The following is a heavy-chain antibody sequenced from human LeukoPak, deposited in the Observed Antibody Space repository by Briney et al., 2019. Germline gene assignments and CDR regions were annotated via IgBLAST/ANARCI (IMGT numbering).Heavy chain of an antibody. CDR3: ARRLYGMDV. V-gene: IGHV3-9*01. CDR1: GFTFDDYA. CDR2: ISWNSGSI. D-gene: IGHD6-25*01. J-gene: IGHJ6*02. Sequence: GRSLRLSCAASGFTFDDYAMHWVRQAPGKGLEWVSGISWNSGSIGYADSVKGRFTISRDNAKNSLYLQMNSLRAEDTALYYCARRLYGMDVWGQGTTVTVSS.